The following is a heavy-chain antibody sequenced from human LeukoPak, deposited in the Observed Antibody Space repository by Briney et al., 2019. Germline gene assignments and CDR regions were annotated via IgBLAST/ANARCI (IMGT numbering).Heavy chain of an antibody. V-gene: IGHV1-8*01. D-gene: IGHD2-15*01. CDR1: GYTFTSYD. CDR2: MNPNSGNT. J-gene: IGHJ4*02. CDR3: ARGRRGLLGTSGY. Sequence: ASVKVSCMASGYTFTSYDINWVRQATGQGLEWMGWMNPNSGNTGYAQKFQGRVTMTRNTSISTAYMEQSSLRSEDTAVYYCARGRRGLLGTSGYWGQGTLVTVSS.